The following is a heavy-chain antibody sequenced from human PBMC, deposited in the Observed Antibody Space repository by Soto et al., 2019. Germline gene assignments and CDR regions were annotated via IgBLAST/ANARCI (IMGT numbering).Heavy chain of an antibody. D-gene: IGHD1-1*01. CDR2: IWYDGSNK. CDR3: ARAGTTGTTTTRMIGGH. J-gene: IGHJ4*02. Sequence: QVQLVESGGGVVQPGRSLRLSCAASGFTFSSYGMHWVRQAPGKGLEWVAVIWYDGSNKYYADSVKGRFTISRDNSKNTVYLQMNGLRADDTAVYYCARAGTTGTTTTRMIGGHWGQGTLVTVSS. V-gene: IGHV3-33*01. CDR1: GFTFSSYG.